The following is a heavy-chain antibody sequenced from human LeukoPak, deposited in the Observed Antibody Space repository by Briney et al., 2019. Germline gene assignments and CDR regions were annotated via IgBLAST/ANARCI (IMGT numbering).Heavy chain of an antibody. Sequence: PSETLSLTCTVSGGSLSNHYWSWIRQPPRKGLEWIGYIYYTGSTNSNLSLRTRVTISVDTSKNQFSLKLSSVTAADTAVYYCARGEGYYYGPDYWGQGTLVTVSS. V-gene: IGHV4-59*11. D-gene: IGHD3-10*01. CDR2: IYYTGST. CDR1: GGSLSNHY. J-gene: IGHJ4*02. CDR3: ARGEGYYYGPDY.